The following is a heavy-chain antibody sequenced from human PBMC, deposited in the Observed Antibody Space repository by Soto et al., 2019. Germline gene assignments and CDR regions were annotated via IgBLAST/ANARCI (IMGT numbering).Heavy chain of an antibody. CDR2: IYYSGST. V-gene: IGHV4-59*02. CDR1: GGSVNSYY. D-gene: IGHD1-26*01. CDR3: ARGGGSPDY. Sequence: QLQLQESGPGLVKPSETLSLTCTVSGGSVNSYYFSWIRQPPGKGLEWIGYIYYSGSTNYNPSLKSRVTVSIDPSKNQFSLKLPSVTAADTAVYFCARGGGSPDYWGQGTLVTVSS. J-gene: IGHJ4*02.